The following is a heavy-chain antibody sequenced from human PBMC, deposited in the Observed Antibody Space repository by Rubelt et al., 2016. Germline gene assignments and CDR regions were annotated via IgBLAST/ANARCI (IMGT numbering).Heavy chain of an antibody. D-gene: IGHD3-3*01. Sequence: GSGGGLVQPGGSLRLSCTASGFTFSSNAMYWVRQAPGKGLEWVSRISTDGSAASYADSVKGRFTISRDNAKNTLYLQMNSLRAEDTAIYYCARATDFWSGYYGMDVWGQGTTVTVSS. V-gene: IGHV3-74*02. J-gene: IGHJ6*02. CDR2: ISTDGSAA. CDR1: GFTFSSNA. CDR3: ARATDFWSGYYGMDV.